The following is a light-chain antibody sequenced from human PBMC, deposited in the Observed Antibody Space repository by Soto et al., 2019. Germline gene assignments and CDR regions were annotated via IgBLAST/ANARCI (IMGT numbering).Light chain of an antibody. CDR3: MQALQTRT. CDR1: QSLLHSNGYNY. Sequence: DIVMTQSPLSLPVTPGEPASISCRSSQSLLHSNGYNYLDWYLQKPGQSPQLLIYLGSYRASGVPDRFSGSGSGTDFTQKISRVEAEDVGVYYCMQALQTRTFGQGTKVDIK. CDR2: LGS. J-gene: IGKJ1*01. V-gene: IGKV2-28*01.